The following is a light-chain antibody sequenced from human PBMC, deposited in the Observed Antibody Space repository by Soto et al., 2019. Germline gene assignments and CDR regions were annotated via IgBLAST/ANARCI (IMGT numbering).Light chain of an antibody. CDR1: ISSIGSNS. J-gene: IGLJ1*01. CDR2: TNS. CDR3: AAWDGSLNVYV. Sequence: QSVLTQPPSASGTPGQRVTISCSGSISSIGSNSVNWYQQLPRTAPKVLIYTNSQRPSGVPDRFSGSKSGTSASLAISGLQAEDEADYYCAAWDGSLNVYVFGTGTKLTVL. V-gene: IGLV1-44*01.